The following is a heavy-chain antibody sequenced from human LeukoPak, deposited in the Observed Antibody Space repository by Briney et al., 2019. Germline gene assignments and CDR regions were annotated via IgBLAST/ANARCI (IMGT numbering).Heavy chain of an antibody. CDR3: ARDVANAFDI. V-gene: IGHV3-74*01. CDR1: GFTFSSYE. Sequence: GGSLRLSCAASGFTFSSYEMNWVRQAPGKGLEWVSRLNNDGSSTSYADSVKGRFTISRDNAKNTLSLQMNSLRAEDTAVYYCARDVANAFDIWGQGTMVTVSS. CDR2: LNNDGSST. J-gene: IGHJ3*02. D-gene: IGHD2-21*01.